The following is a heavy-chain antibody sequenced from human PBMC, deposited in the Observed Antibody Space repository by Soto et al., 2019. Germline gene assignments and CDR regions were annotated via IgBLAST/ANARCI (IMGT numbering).Heavy chain of an antibody. CDR1: GGTFSSYA. CDR3: ARGDPHYYGSGSYYKGYYYYGMDV. J-gene: IGHJ6*02. V-gene: IGHV1-69*13. Sequence: SVKVSCKASGGTFSSYAISWVRQAPGQGLEWMGGIIPIFGTANYAQKFQGRVTITADESTSTAYMELSSLRSEDTAVYYCARGDPHYYGSGSYYKGYYYYGMDVWGQGTTVTVSS. D-gene: IGHD3-10*01. CDR2: IIPIFGTA.